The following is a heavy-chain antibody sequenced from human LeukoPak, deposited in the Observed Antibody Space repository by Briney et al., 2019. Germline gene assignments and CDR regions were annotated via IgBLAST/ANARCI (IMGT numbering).Heavy chain of an antibody. CDR1: VGTFTIYT. J-gene: IGHJ4*02. Sequence: SVKVSCTPSVGTFTIYTINWVRQSPGQRREWRGGLSPILGTANYAQKFQGRVTITTDESTSTAYMELSSLTSEDTAIYYCARSSVGPLQYLFDYWGQGTLVTVSS. D-gene: IGHD4-11*01. CDR3: ARSSVGPLQYLFDY. CDR2: LSPILGTA. V-gene: IGHV1-69*16.